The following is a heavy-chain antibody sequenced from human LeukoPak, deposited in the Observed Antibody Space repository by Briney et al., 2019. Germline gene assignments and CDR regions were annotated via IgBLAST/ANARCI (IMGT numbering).Heavy chain of an antibody. J-gene: IGHJ4*02. Sequence: SETLSLTCTVSGGSISSYYWSWIRQPPGKGLEWIGYIYYSGSTNYNPSLKSRVTISVDTSKNQFSLKLSSVTAADTAVYYCARVPDYGYYFDYWGQGTLVTVSS. CDR2: IYYSGST. V-gene: IGHV4-59*01. CDR1: GGSISSYY. D-gene: IGHD3-10*01. CDR3: ARVPDYGYYFDY.